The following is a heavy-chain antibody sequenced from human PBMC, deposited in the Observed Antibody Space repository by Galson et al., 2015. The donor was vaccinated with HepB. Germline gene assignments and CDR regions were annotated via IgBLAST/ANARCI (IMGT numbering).Heavy chain of an antibody. Sequence: SVKVSCKASGFTSTSSAVQWVRQARGQRLEWIGWIVVGSGNTNYAQKFQERVTITRDMSTSTAYMELSSLRSEDTAVYYCAAGAVYYYDSSGYYYVTRRFDYWGQGTLVTVSS. J-gene: IGHJ4*02. CDR2: IVVGSGNT. CDR1: GFTSTSSA. D-gene: IGHD3-22*01. V-gene: IGHV1-58*01. CDR3: AAGAVYYYDSSGYYYVTRRFDY.